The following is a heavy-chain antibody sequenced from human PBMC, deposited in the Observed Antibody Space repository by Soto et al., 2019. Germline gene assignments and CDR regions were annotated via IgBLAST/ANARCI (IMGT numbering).Heavy chain of an antibody. V-gene: IGHV1-69*13. CDR2: IIPIFGTA. Sequence: SVKVSCKACGGTFSSYAISWVRQAPGQGLEWMGGIIPIFGTANYAQKFQGGVTITADESTSTAYMELSSLRSEDTAVYYCARPTRYYYDSSGQSAWFDPWGQGTLVTVSS. D-gene: IGHD3-22*01. CDR3: ARPTRYYYDSSGQSAWFDP. CDR1: GGTFSSYA. J-gene: IGHJ5*02.